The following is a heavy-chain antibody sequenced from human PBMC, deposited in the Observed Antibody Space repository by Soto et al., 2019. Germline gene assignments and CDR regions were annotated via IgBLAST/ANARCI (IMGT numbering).Heavy chain of an antibody. V-gene: IGHV1-8*01. CDR1: GYTFTSYD. D-gene: IGHD2-21*02. J-gene: IGHJ5*02. Sequence: ASVKVSCKASGYTFTSYDINWVRQATGQGLEWMGWMNPNSGNTGYAQKFQGRVTMTRNTSISTAYMELSSLRSEDTAVYYCARGLGQDVVVTPNPTSWGQGTLVTVSS. CDR2: MNPNSGNT. CDR3: ARGLGQDVVVTPNPTS.